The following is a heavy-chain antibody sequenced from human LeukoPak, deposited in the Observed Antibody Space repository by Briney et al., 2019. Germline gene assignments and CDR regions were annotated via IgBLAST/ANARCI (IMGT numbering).Heavy chain of an antibody. CDR2: ITGSGDSA. CDR1: GFTFTNYA. D-gene: IGHD2-2*01. CDR3: AKDEAWRPAAD. V-gene: IGHV3-23*01. J-gene: IGHJ4*02. Sequence: PGGSLRLSRAPSGFTFTNYAMSWVRQAPGKGLEWVSSITGSGDSAYYADSVKGRFTISRDNSKDTLYLQMNSLRAEDTAIYFCAKDEAWRPAADWGQGTLVTVSS.